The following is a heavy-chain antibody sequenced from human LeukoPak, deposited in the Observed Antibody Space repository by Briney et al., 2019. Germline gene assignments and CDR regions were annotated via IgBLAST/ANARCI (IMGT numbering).Heavy chain of an antibody. J-gene: IGHJ4*02. D-gene: IGHD6-6*01. CDR2: IYYSGST. CDR3: AREGSSSSHRVLSY. CDR1: GGSISSSSYY. V-gene: IGHV4-39*07. Sequence: SETLSLTCTVSGGSISSSSYYWGWIRQPPGKGLEWIGSIYYSGSTYYNPSLKSRVTISVDTSKNQFSLKLSSVTAADTAVYYCAREGSSSSHRVLSYWGQGTLVTVSS.